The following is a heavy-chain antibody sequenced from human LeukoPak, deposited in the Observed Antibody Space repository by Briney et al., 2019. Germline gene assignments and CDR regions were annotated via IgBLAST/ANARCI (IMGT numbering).Heavy chain of an antibody. D-gene: IGHD3-10*01. CDR1: GFTFSSYS. Sequence: PGGSLRLSCAASGFTFSSYSMNWVRQAPGKGLEWVLSISSSSSYIYYADSVKGRFTISRDNAKNSLYLQMNSLRAEDTAVYYCAREIPRGLLWFGEEERWGQGTLVTVSS. J-gene: IGHJ4*02. CDR2: ISSSSSYI. V-gene: IGHV3-21*01. CDR3: AREIPRGLLWFGEEER.